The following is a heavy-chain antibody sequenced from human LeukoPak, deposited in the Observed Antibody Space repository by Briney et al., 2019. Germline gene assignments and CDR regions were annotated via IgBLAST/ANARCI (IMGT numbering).Heavy chain of an antibody. Sequence: EASETLSLTCAVYGVSFSGYYWSWLRQPPGKGLEWIGEINHSGSTNYNPSLKSRVTISVDTSKNQFSLKLSSVTAADTAVYYCARAGGGDIVVVPAAISYFDYWGQGTLVTVSS. V-gene: IGHV4-34*01. CDR3: ARAGGGDIVVVPAAISYFDY. D-gene: IGHD2-2*01. CDR1: GVSFSGYY. J-gene: IGHJ4*02. CDR2: INHSGST.